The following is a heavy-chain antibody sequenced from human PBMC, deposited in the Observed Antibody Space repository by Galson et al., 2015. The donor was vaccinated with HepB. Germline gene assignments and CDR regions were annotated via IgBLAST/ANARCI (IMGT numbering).Heavy chain of an antibody. D-gene: IGHD3/OR15-3a*01. J-gene: IGHJ4*02. Sequence: SLRLSCAASGFAFRTYGMHWVRQAPGKGLEWVAATSYDGHNEYYAVSVKGRFTISRDNSKNTLYLQMNRLRAEDTAVYYCAKGYLDFWTFDSWGQGSLVTVSS. CDR1: GFAFRTYG. V-gene: IGHV3-30*18. CDR3: AKGYLDFWTFDS. CDR2: TSYDGHNE.